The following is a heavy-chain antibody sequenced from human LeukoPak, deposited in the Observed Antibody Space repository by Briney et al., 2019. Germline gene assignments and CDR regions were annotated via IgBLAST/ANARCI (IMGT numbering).Heavy chain of an antibody. D-gene: IGHD3-22*01. Sequence: SETLSLTCAVYGGSFSGYYWSWIRQPPGKGLEWIGEINHSGSTNYNPSLKSRVTISVDTSKNQFSLKLSSVTAADTAVYYCARVHSGYYGGYYFDYWGQGTLVTVSS. CDR2: INHSGST. V-gene: IGHV4-34*01. CDR3: ARVHSGYYGGYYFDY. CDR1: GGSFSGYY. J-gene: IGHJ4*02.